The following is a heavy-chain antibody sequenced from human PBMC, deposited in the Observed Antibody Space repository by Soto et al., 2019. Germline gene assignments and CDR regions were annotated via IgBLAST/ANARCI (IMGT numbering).Heavy chain of an antibody. Sequence: QVQLQESGPGQVKPSETLSLTCTVSGGSITNIYWSWIRQLPGKGQGRISYIYSDGNTKYNPSRRRRVTLSVEPSQNQFSLRLTSVTGADTAVYHCARGGWSLDYWGQGTLVSVSA. CDR3: ARGGWSLDY. V-gene: IGHV4-59*01. J-gene: IGHJ4*02. CDR1: GGSITNIY. CDR2: IYSDGNT. D-gene: IGHD2-15*01.